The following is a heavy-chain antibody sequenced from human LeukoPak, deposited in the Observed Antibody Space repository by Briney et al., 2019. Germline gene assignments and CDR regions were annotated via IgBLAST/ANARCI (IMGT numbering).Heavy chain of an antibody. CDR2: ISGSGGST. D-gene: IGHD3-3*01. CDR3: AAYYDFWSGDY. V-gene: IGHV3-23*01. J-gene: IGHJ4*02. Sequence: EGSLRLSCAASGFTFSSYAMSWVRQAPGKGLEWVSAISGSGGSTYYADSVKGRFTISRDNSKNTLYLQMNSLRAEDTAVYYCAAYYDFWSGDYWGQGTLVTVSS. CDR1: GFTFSSYA.